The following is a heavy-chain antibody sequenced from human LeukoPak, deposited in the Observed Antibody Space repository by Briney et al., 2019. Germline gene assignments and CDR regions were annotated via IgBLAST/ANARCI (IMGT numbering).Heavy chain of an antibody. CDR2: IYGSGST. V-gene: IGHV4-61*01. D-gene: IGHD1-1*01. CDR1: GSSISSSRYY. CDR3: AREGTSGTHLNWFDP. J-gene: IGHJ5*02. Sequence: PSETLSLTCTVSGSSISSSRYYWGWIRQPPGKGLEWIGHIYGSGSTNYNPSLKSRVTLSVDTSKNQFSLKLSSVTAADTAVYYCAREGTSGTHLNWFDPWGQGTLVTVSS.